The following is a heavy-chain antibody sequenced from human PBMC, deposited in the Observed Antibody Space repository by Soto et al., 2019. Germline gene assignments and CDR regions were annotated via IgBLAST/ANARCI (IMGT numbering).Heavy chain of an antibody. V-gene: IGHV1-69*13. CDR2: IIPIFGTA. D-gene: IGHD1-26*01. CDR3: ASLLLGIDAFDI. Sequence: SVKVSCKASGGTFSSYAISWVRQAPGQGLEWMGGIIPIFGTANYAQKFQGRVTITADESTSTAYMELSSLRSEDTAVYYCASLLLGIDAFDIWGQGTMVTVSS. J-gene: IGHJ3*02. CDR1: GGTFSSYA.